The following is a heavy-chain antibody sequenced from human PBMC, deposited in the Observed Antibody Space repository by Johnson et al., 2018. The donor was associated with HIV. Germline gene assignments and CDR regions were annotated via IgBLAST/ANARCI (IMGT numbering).Heavy chain of an antibody. Sequence: QMLLVESGGGVVQPGRSLRLSCVASGFIFSNFAMHWVRQAPGKGLEWVAVISYDGSKKYYADSVKGRFTISRDNSKNTLYLQMNSLRAEDTAVYYCAREFLYGDYQDAFDIWGQGTMVTVSS. J-gene: IGHJ3*02. D-gene: IGHD4-17*01. CDR1: GFIFSNFA. V-gene: IGHV3-30*04. CDR2: ISYDGSKK. CDR3: AREFLYGDYQDAFDI.